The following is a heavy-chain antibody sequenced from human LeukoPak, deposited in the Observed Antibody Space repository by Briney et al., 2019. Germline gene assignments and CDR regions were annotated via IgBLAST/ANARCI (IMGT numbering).Heavy chain of an antibody. CDR3: ARDLYRIVVVPHYFDY. J-gene: IGHJ4*02. D-gene: IGHD3-22*01. V-gene: IGHV3-23*01. CDR2: ISGSGGST. CDR1: GFTFSVHA. Sequence: PGGSLRLSCAASGFTFSVHAMSWVRQAPGKGLEWVSAISGSGGSTYYADSVKGRFTISRDNSKNTLYLQMNSLRAEDTAVYYCARDLYRIVVVPHYFDYWGQGTLVTVSS.